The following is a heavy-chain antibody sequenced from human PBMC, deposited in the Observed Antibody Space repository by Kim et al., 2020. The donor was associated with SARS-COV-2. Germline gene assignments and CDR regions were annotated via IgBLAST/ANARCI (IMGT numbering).Heavy chain of an antibody. CDR1: GFSLSTYA. Sequence: GGSLRLSCAASGFSLSTYAMHWVRQAPGKGLEWVAVISYDAYNRNYADSVKGRFTISRDNSKNTLYLQMNSLRTEDTAVYYCARDLLGMDVWGQGTTVTVSS. CDR2: ISYDAYNR. V-gene: IGHV3-30-3*01. CDR3: ARDLLGMDV. J-gene: IGHJ6*02.